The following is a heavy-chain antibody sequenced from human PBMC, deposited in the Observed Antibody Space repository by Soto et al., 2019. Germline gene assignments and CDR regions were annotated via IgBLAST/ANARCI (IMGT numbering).Heavy chain of an antibody. CDR3: AREVLDYYYYYMAV. J-gene: IGHJ6*03. CDR2: IYYSGST. V-gene: IGHV4-59*01. Sequence: PSETLSLTCTVSGGSISSYYWSWIRQPPWKGLEWIGYIYYSGSTNYNPSLKSRVTISVDTSKNQFSLKLSSVTAADTAVYYCAREVLDYYYYYMAVWGKGTTVTVSS. D-gene: IGHD1-1*01. CDR1: GGSISSYY.